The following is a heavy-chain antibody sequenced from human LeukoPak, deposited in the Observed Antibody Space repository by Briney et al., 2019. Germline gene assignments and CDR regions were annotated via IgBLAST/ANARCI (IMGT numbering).Heavy chain of an antibody. CDR3: AKRTSGIDY. CDR2: ISGSGGST. CDR1: GFTFSSYS. Sequence: GGSLRHSCAASGFTFSSYSMNWVRQAPGKGLEWVSAISGSGGSTYYADSVKGRFTISRDNSKNTLYLQMNSLRAEDTAVYYCAKRTSGIDYWGQGTLVTVSS. J-gene: IGHJ4*02. D-gene: IGHD2-2*01. V-gene: IGHV3-23*01.